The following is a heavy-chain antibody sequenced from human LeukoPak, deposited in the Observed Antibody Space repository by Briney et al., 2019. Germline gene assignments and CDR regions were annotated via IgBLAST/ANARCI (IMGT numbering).Heavy chain of an antibody. Sequence: PGGSLRLSCAASGFTFSSYGMHWVRQAPGKGLEWVAVISFDGSNKYYADSVKGRFTISRDNSKNTLYLQMNSLRAEDTAVYYCARDKGVSRDGYNYLDYWGQGTLVTVSS. V-gene: IGHV3-30*03. D-gene: IGHD5-12*01. CDR3: ARDKGVSRDGYNYLDY. CDR1: GFTFSSYG. CDR2: ISFDGSNK. J-gene: IGHJ4*02.